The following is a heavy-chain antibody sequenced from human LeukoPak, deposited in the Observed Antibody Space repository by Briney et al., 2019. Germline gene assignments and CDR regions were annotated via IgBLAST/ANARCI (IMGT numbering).Heavy chain of an antibody. CDR3: ARDSTVTTPTDSHYYYYGMDV. CDR2: IIPILGIA. CDR1: GGTFSSYA. D-gene: IGHD4-17*01. Sequence: GASVKVSCKASGGTFSSYAISWVRQAPGQGLEWMGRIIPILGIANYAQKFQGRVTITADKSTSTAYMEPSSLRSEDTAVYYCARDSTVTTPTDSHYYYYGMDVWGQGTTVTVSS. V-gene: IGHV1-69*04. J-gene: IGHJ6*02.